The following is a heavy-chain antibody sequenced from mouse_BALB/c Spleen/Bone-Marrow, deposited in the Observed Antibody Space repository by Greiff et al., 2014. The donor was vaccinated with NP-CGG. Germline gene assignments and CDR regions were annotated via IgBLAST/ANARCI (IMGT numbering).Heavy chain of an antibody. CDR1: GYTFTDHI. CDR3: GRGEYFDY. J-gene: IGHJ2*01. CDR2: IYPVSGTT. V-gene: IGHV1-11*01. Sequence: QVQLKESGAELASPGASVTLSCTASGYTFTDHIMNWVKKRPGQGLEWIGRIYPVSGTTNYNQKFMGKATLSVDRSSSTVYMVLNNLTSEDPAVYYCGRGEYFDYWGQGTTLTVSS.